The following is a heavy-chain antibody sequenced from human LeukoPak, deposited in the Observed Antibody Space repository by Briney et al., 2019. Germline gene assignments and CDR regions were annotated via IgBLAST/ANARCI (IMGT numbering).Heavy chain of an antibody. J-gene: IGHJ4*02. D-gene: IGHD3-22*01. CDR1: GYTFTSYY. CDR2: INPSGGST. V-gene: IGHV1-46*01. Sequence: ASVKVSCKASGYTFTSYYIDWVRQAPGQGLEWMGVINPSGGSTRYAQKFQGRVTMTGDPSTRTVYMELSSLTSDDTAVYYCAREAGDSSGYYPFGYWGQGTLVTVSS. CDR3: AREAGDSSGYYPFGY.